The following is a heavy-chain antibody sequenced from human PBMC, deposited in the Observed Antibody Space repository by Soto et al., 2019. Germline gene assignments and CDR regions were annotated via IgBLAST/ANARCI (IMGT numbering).Heavy chain of an antibody. D-gene: IGHD5-18*01. CDR1: GGSFSGYY. Sequence: QVQLHQWGAGQLRASETLSLTCGVSGGSFSGYYWSWIRQPPGKGLEWIGEVNDSGNSNYNPSLKRRVVISVDTPKNEFSLKMNTVTAADTGVYYCARVRRWIPEEMVDLWGQGALVTVSS. J-gene: IGHJ5*02. V-gene: IGHV4-34*01. CDR2: VNDSGNS. CDR3: ARVRRWIPEEMVDL.